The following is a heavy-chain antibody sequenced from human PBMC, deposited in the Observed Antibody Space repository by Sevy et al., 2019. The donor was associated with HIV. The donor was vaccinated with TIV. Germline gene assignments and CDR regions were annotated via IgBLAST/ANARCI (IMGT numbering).Heavy chain of an antibody. CDR2: ISSSSYI. J-gene: IGHJ4*02. D-gene: IGHD6-13*01. CDR1: GFTFSSYS. V-gene: IGHV3-21*01. CDR3: ARDLSSSRFDY. Sequence: GGSLRLSCAASGFTFSSYSMNWVRQAPGKGLEWVSSISSSSYIYYADSVKGRFTITRDNAKNLLYLQMNSLRAEDTAVYYCARDLSSSRFDYWGQGTLVTVSS.